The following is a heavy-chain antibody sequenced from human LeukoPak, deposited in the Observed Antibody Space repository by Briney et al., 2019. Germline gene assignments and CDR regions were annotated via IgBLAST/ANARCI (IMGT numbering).Heavy chain of an antibody. Sequence: APVKVSCTASGYTFSSYGISWVRQAPGQGLEWMGWISAYNGNTNYAQKLQGRVTITTDTSTSTAYMELRSLRSDDTAMYYCARDDLDCSGGTCYPDDYWGQGTLVTVSS. CDR2: ISAYNGNT. D-gene: IGHD2-15*01. CDR1: GYTFSSYG. CDR3: ARDDLDCSGGTCYPDDY. V-gene: IGHV1-18*01. J-gene: IGHJ4*02.